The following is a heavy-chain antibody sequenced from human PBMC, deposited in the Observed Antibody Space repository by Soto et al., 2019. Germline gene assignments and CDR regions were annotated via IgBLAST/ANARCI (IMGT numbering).Heavy chain of an antibody. V-gene: IGHV4-31*03. Sequence: PSETLSLTCTVSGGSISSGGYYWSWIRQHPGKGLEWIGYIYYSGSTYYNPSLKSRVTISVDTSKNQFSLKLSSVTAADTAVYYCARERYYDSSGYLSGYDYWGQETRGT. D-gene: IGHD3-22*01. CDR2: IYYSGST. CDR3: ARERYYDSSGYLSGYDY. CDR1: GGSISSGGYY. J-gene: IGHJ4*02.